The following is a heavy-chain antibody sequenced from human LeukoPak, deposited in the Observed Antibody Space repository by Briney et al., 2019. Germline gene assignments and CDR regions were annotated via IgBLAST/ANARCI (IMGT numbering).Heavy chain of an antibody. CDR2: ISASGTST. D-gene: IGHD3-16*01. J-gene: IGHJ5*02. CDR3: AKALEGAYWFDP. CDR1: GFTFSSYA. Sequence: GGSLRLSCEASGFTFSSYAMTWVRQASGKGLEWVSLISASGTSTYYADSVKGRFTISRDNSKNTLYLQMNSLRAEDTAVYYCAKALEGAYWFDPWGQGTLVTVSS. V-gene: IGHV3-23*01.